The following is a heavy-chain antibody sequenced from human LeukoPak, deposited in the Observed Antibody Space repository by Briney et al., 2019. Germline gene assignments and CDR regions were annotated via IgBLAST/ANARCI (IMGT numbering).Heavy chain of an antibody. CDR1: GGIFSSNA. CDR2: IIPLFGTA. J-gene: IGHJ4*02. CDR3: ARGDDLLSPFDY. Sequence: GASVKVSCKASGGIFSSNAITWVRQAPGQGLEWMGGIIPLFGTANYAQKFQGRVTINADKSTNTAYMELSSLKSDDAAIYYCARGDDLLSPFDYWGQGTLVTVSS. D-gene: IGHD3-10*01. V-gene: IGHV1-69*06.